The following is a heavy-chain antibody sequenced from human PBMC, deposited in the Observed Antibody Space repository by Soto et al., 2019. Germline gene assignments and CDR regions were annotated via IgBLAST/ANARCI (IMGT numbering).Heavy chain of an antibody. V-gene: IGHV3-23*01. CDR1: GFTFSSYA. J-gene: IGHJ4*02. Sequence: GGSLRLSCAASGFTFSSYAMSWVRQAPGKGLEWVSAISGSGGSTYYADSVKGRFTISRDNSKNTLYLQMNSLRAEDTAVYYCAKDIPPNYDFWSGYFGVFDYWGQGTLVTVS. CDR3: AKDIPPNYDFWSGYFGVFDY. D-gene: IGHD3-3*01. CDR2: ISGSGGST.